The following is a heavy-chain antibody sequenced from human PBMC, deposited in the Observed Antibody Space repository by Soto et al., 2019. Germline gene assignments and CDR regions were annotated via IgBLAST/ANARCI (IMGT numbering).Heavy chain of an antibody. V-gene: IGHV3-30*18. CDR3: AKGGSSIYPYYYYGMDV. CDR2: ISYDGSNK. D-gene: IGHD6-6*01. Sequence: QVQLVESGGGVVQPGRSLRLSCAASGFTFSSYGMHWVHQAPGKGLEWVAVISYDGSNKYYADSVKGRFTISRDNSKNTLYLQMNSLRAEDTAVYYCAKGGSSIYPYYYYGMDVWGQGTTVTVSS. J-gene: IGHJ6*02. CDR1: GFTFSSYG.